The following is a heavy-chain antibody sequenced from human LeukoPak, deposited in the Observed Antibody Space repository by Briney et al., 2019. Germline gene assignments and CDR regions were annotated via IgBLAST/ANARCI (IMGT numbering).Heavy chain of an antibody. J-gene: IGHJ4*02. D-gene: IGHD5-12*01. CDR3: ARESNGGYGFDY. CDR2: ISAQNGNT. Sequence: ASVKVSRKSSGYMFTSHGIHWLRQAPGQGLEWMGWISAQNGNTNYVQQFLGRVTMTRDTSASTAYMELRSLKSDDTAVYYCARESNGGYGFDYWGKGTLVTVAS. CDR1: GYMFTSHG. V-gene: IGHV1-18*01.